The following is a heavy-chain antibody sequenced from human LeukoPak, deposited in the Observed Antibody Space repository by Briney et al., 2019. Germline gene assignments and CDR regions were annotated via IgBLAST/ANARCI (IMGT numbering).Heavy chain of an antibody. V-gene: IGHV1-69*05. Sequence: SVKVSCKASGGTFNSYAISWVRQAPGQGLEWMGGIIPIFGTANYAQKFQGRVTVTTDESTSPAYMEVSSLRSEDTAVYYCARGYAGYYYNYYMDVWGKGTTVTVSS. CDR3: ARGYAGYYYNYYMDV. D-gene: IGHD5-12*01. J-gene: IGHJ6*03. CDR2: IIPIFGTA. CDR1: GGTFNSYA.